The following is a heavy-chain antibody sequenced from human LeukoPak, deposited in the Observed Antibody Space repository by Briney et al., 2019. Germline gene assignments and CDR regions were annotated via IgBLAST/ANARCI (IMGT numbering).Heavy chain of an antibody. V-gene: IGHV3-21*01. J-gene: IGHJ4*02. D-gene: IGHD4-17*01. CDR3: VRGSYGAYDY. CDR1: GFTFSSYA. Sequence: GGSLRLSCAASGFTFSSYALSWVRQAPGKGLEWVSSISSDSSYIYYADAVHGRFTVSRDNAKYSLCLQMNSLRAEDTAVYYCVRGSYGAYDYWGQGSLVTVSS. CDR2: ISSDSSYI.